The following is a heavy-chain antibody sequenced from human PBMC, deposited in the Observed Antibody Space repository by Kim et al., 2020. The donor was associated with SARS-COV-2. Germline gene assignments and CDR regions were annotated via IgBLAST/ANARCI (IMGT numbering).Heavy chain of an antibody. D-gene: IGHD4-17*01. Sequence: SVKVSCKASGGTFSSYAISWVRQAPGQGLEWMGGIIPIFGTANYAQKFQGRVTITADESTSTAYMELSSLRSEDTAVYYCARGWMEAGSVFRTTVTTQLPYYYGMDVWGQGTTVTVSS. CDR1: GGTFSSYA. V-gene: IGHV1-69*13. CDR2: IIPIFGTA. CDR3: ARGWMEAGSVFRTTVTTQLPYYYGMDV. J-gene: IGHJ6*02.